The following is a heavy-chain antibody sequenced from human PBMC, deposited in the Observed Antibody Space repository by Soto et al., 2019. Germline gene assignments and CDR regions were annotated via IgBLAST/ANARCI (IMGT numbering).Heavy chain of an antibody. CDR3: AKHFVNGEVDY. D-gene: IGHD3-10*01. Sequence: EVQLLESGGGLVQPGGSLRLPCEASEFTFGTYALSWVRQPPGKGLEWVSIVSDGGSDAFYADSVKGRFAISRDNSKNTLYLQMNSLTAEDTAVYYCAKHFVNGEVDYWGQGTPVTVSS. CDR2: VSDGGSDA. CDR1: EFTFGTYA. J-gene: IGHJ4*02. V-gene: IGHV3-23*01.